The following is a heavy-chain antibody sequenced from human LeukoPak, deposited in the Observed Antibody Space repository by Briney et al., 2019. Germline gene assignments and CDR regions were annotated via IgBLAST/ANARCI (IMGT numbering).Heavy chain of an antibody. J-gene: IGHJ4*02. Sequence: GGSLTLSCAASGFTFSSYAMSWVRQAPGKGLEWVSAISGSGGSTYYADSVKGRFTISRDNSKNTLYLQMNSLRAEDTAVYYCAKDQGGITMIVVVITGSYFDYWGQGTLVTVSS. CDR1: GFTFSSYA. CDR3: AKDQGGITMIVVVITGSYFDY. CDR2: ISGSGGST. V-gene: IGHV3-23*01. D-gene: IGHD3-22*01.